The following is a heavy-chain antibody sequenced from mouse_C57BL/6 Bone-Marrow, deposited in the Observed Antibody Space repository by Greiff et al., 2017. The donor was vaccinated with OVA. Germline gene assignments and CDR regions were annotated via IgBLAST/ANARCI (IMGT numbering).Heavy chain of an antibody. CDR3: ARRLPYLYFDY. J-gene: IGHJ2*01. CDR1: GYTFTSYT. Sequence: VKLQQSGAELARPGASVKMSCKASGYTFTSYTMHWVKQRPGQGLEWIGYINPTSDYTKYNQKFKDKATLTADKSSSTAYMQLSSLTSEDSALYYCARRLPYLYFDYWGQGPTLTVSS. V-gene: IGHV1-4*01. CDR2: INPTSDYT. D-gene: IGHD5-1*01.